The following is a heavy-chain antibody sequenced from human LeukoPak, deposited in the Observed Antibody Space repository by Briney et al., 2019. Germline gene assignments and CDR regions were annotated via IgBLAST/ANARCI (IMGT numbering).Heavy chain of an antibody. CDR1: GGTFSSYA. D-gene: IGHD3-16*02. CDR2: IIPIFGTA. J-gene: IGHJ4*02. CDR3: AYYQTFRGVIDDY. Sequence: ASVKVSCKXSGGTFSSYAISWVRQAPGQGLEGMGRIIPIFGTANYAQKFQGRVTITTDESTSTAYMELSSLRSEDTAVYYCAYYQTFRGVIDDYWGQGTLVTVSS. V-gene: IGHV1-69*05.